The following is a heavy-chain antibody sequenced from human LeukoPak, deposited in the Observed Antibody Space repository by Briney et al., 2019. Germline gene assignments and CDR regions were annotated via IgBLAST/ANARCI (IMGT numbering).Heavy chain of an antibody. D-gene: IGHD4-17*01. V-gene: IGHV1-46*01. Sequence: ASVKVSCKESGYTFTSYYMHWVRQAPGQGLEWMGIINPSGGSTSYAQKFQGRVTMTRDTSTSTVYMELSSLRSEDTAVYYCARGPRYGDYQVKYFQHWGQGTLVTVSS. CDR3: ARGPRYGDYQVKYFQH. CDR2: INPSGGST. J-gene: IGHJ1*01. CDR1: GYTFTSYY.